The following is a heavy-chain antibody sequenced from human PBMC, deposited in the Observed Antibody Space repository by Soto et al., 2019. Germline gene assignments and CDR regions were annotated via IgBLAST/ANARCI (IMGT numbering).Heavy chain of an antibody. D-gene: IGHD1-20*01. CDR1: GYTFTSYD. CDR3: ARNLYNTGSFDH. V-gene: IGHV1-8*02. Sequence: QVQLVQSGAEVKKPGASVKVSCKASGYTFTSYDINWVRQAPGQGLEWVGWMTPNSGDTGYAQTFQGRATLTRDTSRSTAYMELSSLTSEDTAVYYCARNLYNTGSFDHWGQGTRVTVSS. J-gene: IGHJ4*02. CDR2: MTPNSGDT.